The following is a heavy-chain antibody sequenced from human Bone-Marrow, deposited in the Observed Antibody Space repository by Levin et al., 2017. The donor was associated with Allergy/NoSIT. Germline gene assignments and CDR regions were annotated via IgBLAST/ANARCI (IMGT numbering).Heavy chain of an antibody. CDR2: IIPNYGTS. CDR1: GGAFSTYG. V-gene: IGHV1-69*13. D-gene: IGHD6-13*01. Sequence: SVKVSCKASGGAFSTYGFSWVRQAPGQGLEWMGGIIPNYGTSNYAQKFQGRLTITADESTSTVYMELGSLRSDDTAVFYCARVLKSSTWYGPQSAYFYYAMDVWGQGTTVSVSS. J-gene: IGHJ6*02. CDR3: ARVLKSSTWYGPQSAYFYYAMDV.